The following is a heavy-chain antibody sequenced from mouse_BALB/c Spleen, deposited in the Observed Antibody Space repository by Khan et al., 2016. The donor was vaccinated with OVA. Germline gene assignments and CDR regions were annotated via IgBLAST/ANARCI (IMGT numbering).Heavy chain of an antibody. CDR3: TRLAYYYDSEGFAY. V-gene: IGHV5-6*01. CDR2: ISSGGSYT. J-gene: IGHJ3*01. Sequence: EVELVESGGDLVKPEGSLKLSCAASGFTFSTYGMSWVRQTLDKRLEWVVTISSGGSYTYYPDSVQGRFTISRDNTKNTLYLQLSSLKSEDTAMFYCTRLAYYYDSEGFAYWGQGTLVTVSA. CDR1: GFTFSTYG. D-gene: IGHD1-1*01.